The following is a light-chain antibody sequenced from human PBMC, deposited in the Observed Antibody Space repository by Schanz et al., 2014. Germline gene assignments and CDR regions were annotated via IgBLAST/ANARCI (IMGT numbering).Light chain of an antibody. Sequence: QSALTQPRSVSGSPGQSVTISCTGSDSDIGGYNYVSWFQHHPGKAPKLIIFGVSQRPSGVPDRFSGSKSGTTASLTISDLQAEDEADYYCSSYARSNDLIFGAGTKLTVL. CDR2: GVS. CDR3: SSYARSNDLI. CDR1: DSDIGGYNY. J-gene: IGLJ2*01. V-gene: IGLV2-11*01.